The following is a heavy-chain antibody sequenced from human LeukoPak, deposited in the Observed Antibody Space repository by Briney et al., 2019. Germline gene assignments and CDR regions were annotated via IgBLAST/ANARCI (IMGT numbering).Heavy chain of an antibody. J-gene: IGHJ6*03. CDR1: GFTFSSFS. Sequence: PGGSLRLSCAASGFTFSSFSMNWVRQAPGKGLEWVSAISGSGGSTYYADSVKGRFTISRDNSKNTLYLQMNSLRAEDTAVYYCAKLMYGYYDILNYMDVWGKGTTVTVSS. D-gene: IGHD3-9*01. CDR2: ISGSGGST. V-gene: IGHV3-23*01. CDR3: AKLMYGYYDILNYMDV.